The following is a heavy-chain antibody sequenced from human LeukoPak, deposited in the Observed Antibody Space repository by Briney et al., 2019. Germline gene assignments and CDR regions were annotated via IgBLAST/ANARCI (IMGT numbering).Heavy chain of an antibody. Sequence: GGSLRLSCAASGFTFSSYEMNWVRQAPGKGLEWVSYISSSGSTIYYADSVKGRFTISRDNAKNSLYLQMNSLRAEDTAVYYCARDPPSVLAAGTFDYWGQGTLVTVSS. CDR2: ISSSGSTI. J-gene: IGHJ4*02. CDR3: ARDPPSVLAAGTFDY. V-gene: IGHV3-48*03. D-gene: IGHD6-13*01. CDR1: GFTFSSYE.